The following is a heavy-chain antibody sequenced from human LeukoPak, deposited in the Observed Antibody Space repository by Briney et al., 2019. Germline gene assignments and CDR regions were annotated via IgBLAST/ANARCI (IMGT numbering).Heavy chain of an antibody. V-gene: IGHV3-7*01. CDR1: GFTFSSYW. D-gene: IGHD5-18*01. CDR2: IKQDGSEK. J-gene: IGHJ4*02. Sequence: PGGSPRLSCAASGFTFSSYWMSWVRQAPGKGLEWVANIKQDGSEKYYVDSVKGRFTISRDNAKNSLYLQMNSLRAEDTAVYYCARELSWIQLWFDYWGQGTLVTVSS. CDR3: ARELSWIQLWFDY.